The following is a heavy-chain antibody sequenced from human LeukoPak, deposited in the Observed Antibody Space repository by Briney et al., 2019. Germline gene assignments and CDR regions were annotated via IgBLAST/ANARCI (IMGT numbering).Heavy chain of an antibody. CDR2: IYTSGTT. V-gene: IGHV4-61*02. D-gene: IGHD5-18*01. CDR3: ARVSGGYSYGLDY. CDR1: GVSIRTGSYY. Sequence: SETLSLTCTVSGVSIRTGSYYWSWIRQPAGKGLEWIGRIYTSGTTNYNPSLKSRVTISVGTSKSQFSLKLNSVTAADTAVYYCARVSGGYSYGLDYWGQGTLVTVSS. J-gene: IGHJ4*02.